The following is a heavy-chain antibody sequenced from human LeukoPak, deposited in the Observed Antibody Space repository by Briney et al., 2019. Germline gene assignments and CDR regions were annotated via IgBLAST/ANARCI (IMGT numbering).Heavy chain of an antibody. Sequence: SETPSLTCTVSGGSITSYYWSWIRQPPGKGLEWIGYIYYSGSTNYNPSLKSRVTISVDTSKNQFSLKLSSVTAADTAIYYCARHLGYCSSSSCLPRFDPWGQGTLVTVSS. V-gene: IGHV4-59*08. CDR1: GGSITSYY. D-gene: IGHD2-15*01. J-gene: IGHJ5*02. CDR2: IYYSGST. CDR3: ARHLGYCSSSSCLPRFDP.